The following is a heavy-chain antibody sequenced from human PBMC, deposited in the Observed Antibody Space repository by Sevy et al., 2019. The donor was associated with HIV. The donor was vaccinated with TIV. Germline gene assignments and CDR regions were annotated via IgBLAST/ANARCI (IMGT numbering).Heavy chain of an antibody. CDR2: ISYDGGVK. CDR3: ARDLPSAVINPFYYYGLDV. V-gene: IGHV3-30*04. J-gene: IGHJ6*02. Sequence: GGSLRLSCAASGFTFSIYAMHWVRQAPDKGLEWVAVISYDGGVKYFADSVKGRVTISRDTSKNTLYLQMNSLRPEDTAVYYCARDLPSAVINPFYYYGLDVWGQGTTVTVSS. CDR1: GFTFSIYA. D-gene: IGHD3-22*01.